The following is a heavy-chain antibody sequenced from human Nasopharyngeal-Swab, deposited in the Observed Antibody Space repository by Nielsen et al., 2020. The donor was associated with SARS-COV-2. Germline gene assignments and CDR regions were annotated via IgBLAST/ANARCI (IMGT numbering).Heavy chain of an antibody. V-gene: IGHV3-48*01. CDR2: ISSSSSTI. Sequence: VRQAPGKGLEWVSYISSSSSTIYYADSVKGRFTISRDNAKNSLYLQMNSLRAEDTAVYYCARGVWGSYCDHFDYWGQGTLVTVSS. J-gene: IGHJ4*02. D-gene: IGHD3-16*01. CDR3: ARGVWGSYCDHFDY.